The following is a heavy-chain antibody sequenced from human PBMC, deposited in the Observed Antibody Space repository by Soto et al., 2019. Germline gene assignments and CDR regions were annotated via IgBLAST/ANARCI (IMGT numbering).Heavy chain of an antibody. CDR3: ARPHNCGGYGFDV. D-gene: IGHD1-1*01. V-gene: IGHV4-59*01. Sequence: QVQLQQSGPGLVKPSETLSLTCSVSGDSISNYYWSWIRQPPGKGLEWIGYVYYSGSTSYNPSLKGRVTISVDTSRNNFSLKLSSVTAADTAVYYCARPHNCGGYGFDVWDQGTMVTVSS. J-gene: IGHJ3*01. CDR1: GDSISNYY. CDR2: VYYSGST.